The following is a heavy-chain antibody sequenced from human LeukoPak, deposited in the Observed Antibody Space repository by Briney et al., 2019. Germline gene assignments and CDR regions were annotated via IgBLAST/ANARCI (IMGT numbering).Heavy chain of an antibody. Sequence: SVTLSLTCAVYGGSFSGYYWSWIRQPPGKGLEWIGEINHSGSTNYNPSLKSRVTISVDTSKNQFSLKLSSVTAADTAVYYCARGLRYFDWLTVGRGYYFDYWGQGTLVTVSS. J-gene: IGHJ4*02. CDR1: GGSFSGYY. CDR3: ARGLRYFDWLTVGRGYYFDY. D-gene: IGHD3-9*01. V-gene: IGHV4-34*01. CDR2: INHSGST.